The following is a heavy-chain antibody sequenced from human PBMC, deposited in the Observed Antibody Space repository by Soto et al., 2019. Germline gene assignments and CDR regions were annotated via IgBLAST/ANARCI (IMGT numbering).Heavy chain of an antibody. CDR1: GYSFTSYW. V-gene: IGHV5-51*01. CDR3: ARGDYYDSSGYYKKPIDY. Sequence: GESLKISCKGSGYSFTSYWIGWVRQMPGKGLEWMGIIYPGDSDTRYSPSFQGQVTISADKSISTAYLQWSSLKASDTAMYYCARGDYYDSSGYYKKPIDYWGQGTLVTVSS. J-gene: IGHJ4*02. D-gene: IGHD3-22*01. CDR2: IYPGDSDT.